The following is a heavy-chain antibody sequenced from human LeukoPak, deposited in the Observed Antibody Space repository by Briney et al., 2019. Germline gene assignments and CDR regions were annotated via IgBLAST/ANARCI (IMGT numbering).Heavy chain of an antibody. CDR1: GGSISSSSYY. V-gene: IGHV4-39*01. D-gene: IGHD3-22*01. CDR3: ARHGQERYYYDSSGYYAAFDI. Sequence: TETLSLTCTVSGGSISSSSYYWGWIRQPPGKGLEWIGRIYYSGSTYYNPSLKSRVTISVDTSKNQFSLKLSSVTAADTAVYYCARHGQERYYYDSSGYYAAFDIWGQGTMVTVSS. CDR2: IYYSGST. J-gene: IGHJ3*02.